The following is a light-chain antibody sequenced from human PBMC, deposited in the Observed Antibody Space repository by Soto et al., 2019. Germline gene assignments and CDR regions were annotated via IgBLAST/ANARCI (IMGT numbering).Light chain of an antibody. CDR1: QTISSNY. J-gene: IGKJ1*01. CDR2: GAS. V-gene: IGKV3-20*01. CDR3: QQYGTSPT. Sequence: EMVLTQSPGTLSLSPGERATLSCRASQTISSNYLAWHQQKPGQAPRLLMYGASSRATGIPDRFSGSGSGTDFTLTISRLEPEDFEVYYCQQYGTSPTFGQGTKVDIK.